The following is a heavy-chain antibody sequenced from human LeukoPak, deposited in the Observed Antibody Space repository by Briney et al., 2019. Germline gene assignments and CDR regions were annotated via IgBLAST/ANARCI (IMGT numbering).Heavy chain of an antibody. D-gene: IGHD2-2*01. CDR3: ARLLIYCSSTSCHFDY. Sequence: SETLSLTCAFSGGSINGYYWGWIRQPPGKGLEWIGSIYYSGITFYNPSLKSRVTISVETSNNQFSLKLSSVTAADTAMYYCARLLIYCSSTSCHFDYWGQGTLVTVSS. J-gene: IGHJ4*02. V-gene: IGHV4-39*01. CDR2: IYYSGIT. CDR1: GGSINGYY.